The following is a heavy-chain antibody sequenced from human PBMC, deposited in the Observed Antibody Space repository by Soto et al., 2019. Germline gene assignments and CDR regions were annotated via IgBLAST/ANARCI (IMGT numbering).Heavy chain of an antibody. V-gene: IGHV3-7*01. Sequence: GGSLRLSCAASGFTFSSYSMNWVRQAPGKGLEWVANIKQDGTETYYVDSVKGRFTISRDNAKNSLYLQMNSLRAEDTAVYYCARVASSGWYYFDYWGQGTLVTVSS. CDR1: GFTFSSYS. D-gene: IGHD6-19*01. CDR2: IKQDGTET. J-gene: IGHJ4*02. CDR3: ARVASSGWYYFDY.